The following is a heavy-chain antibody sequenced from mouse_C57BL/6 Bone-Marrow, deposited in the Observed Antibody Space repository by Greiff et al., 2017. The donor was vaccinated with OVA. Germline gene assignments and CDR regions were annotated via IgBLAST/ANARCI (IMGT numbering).Heavy chain of an antibody. CDR3: TRAGSSPYYYAMDY. J-gene: IGHJ4*01. D-gene: IGHD1-1*01. Sequence: EVKVVESGGGLVQPGGSMKLSCAASGFTFSDAWMDWVRQSPEKGLEWVAEIRNKANNHATYYAESVKGRFTISRDDSKSSVSLQMNSLRAEDTGIDDCTRAGSSPYYYAMDYWGQGTSVTVSS. V-gene: IGHV6-6*01. CDR2: IRNKANNHAT. CDR1: GFTFSDAW.